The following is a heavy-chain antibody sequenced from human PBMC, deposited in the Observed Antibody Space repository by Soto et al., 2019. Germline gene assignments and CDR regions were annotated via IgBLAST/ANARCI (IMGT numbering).Heavy chain of an antibody. D-gene: IGHD1-26*01. Sequence: QVQLQESGPGLVKPSETLSLTCTVSADSISSYYWSWIRQPPGKGLEWIGYIYRSGSANYNRSLQSRVTISVDTSKNQISLNLRSVTAADTAVYYCARDAPYLLDAFEMWGQGTVVTVSS. J-gene: IGHJ3*02. CDR2: IYRSGSA. CDR3: ARDAPYLLDAFEM. V-gene: IGHV4-59*01. CDR1: ADSISSYY.